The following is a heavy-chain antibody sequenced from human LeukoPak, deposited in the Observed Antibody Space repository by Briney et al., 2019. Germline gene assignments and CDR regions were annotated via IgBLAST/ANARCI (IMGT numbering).Heavy chain of an antibody. J-gene: IGHJ3*02. Sequence: PSETLSLTCTVSGGSISSYYWSWIRQPPGKGLEWIGYIYYSGSTNYNPSLKSRVTISVDTSKNQFSLKLSSVTVADTAVYYCARGILYAFDIWGQGTMVTVSS. D-gene: IGHD6-13*01. CDR1: GGSISSYY. V-gene: IGHV4-59*01. CDR3: ARGILYAFDI. CDR2: IYYSGST.